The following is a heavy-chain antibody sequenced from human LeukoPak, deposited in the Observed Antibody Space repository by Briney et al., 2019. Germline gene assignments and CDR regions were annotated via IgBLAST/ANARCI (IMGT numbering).Heavy chain of an antibody. CDR2: INWNGGST. Sequence: GGSLRLSCAASGFTFDDYGMSWVRQAPGKGLEWVSGINWNGGSTGYADSVKGRFTISRDNAKNSLYLQMNSLRAEDTAVYYCARVSNSGWGSRFDPWGQGTLVTVSS. D-gene: IGHD6-19*01. CDR3: ARVSNSGWGSRFDP. J-gene: IGHJ5*02. V-gene: IGHV3-20*04. CDR1: GFTFDDYG.